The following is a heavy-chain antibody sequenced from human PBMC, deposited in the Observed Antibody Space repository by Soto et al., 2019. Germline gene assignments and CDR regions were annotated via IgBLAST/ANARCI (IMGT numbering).Heavy chain of an antibody. CDR2: SHHSGST. V-gene: IGHV4-30-4*01. CDR1: GGSISSGDYY. Sequence: QVQLQDTGPGLVKPSETLSLTCTVSGGSISSGDYYWSWIRQSPGKGLEWIGYSHHSGSTYYNPSLKTRATMSVDSSRNQFSLKLTSVTAADTTVYYCAREYNKSGYRRLDPWGQGTLVTVSS. J-gene: IGHJ5*02. D-gene: IGHD3-22*01. CDR3: AREYNKSGYRRLDP.